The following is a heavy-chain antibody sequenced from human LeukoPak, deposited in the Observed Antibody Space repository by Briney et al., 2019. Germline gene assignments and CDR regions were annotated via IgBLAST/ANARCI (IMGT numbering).Heavy chain of an antibody. CDR3: ARERSGSYPFDY. Sequence: SETLSLTCTVSGGSISSGDYYWSWIRQPPGKGLEWIGSIYYNGNTYYNPSLKSRVTMSLDTSKNQIFLKLSSVTAADTAVYYCARERSGSYPFDYWGQGTLVTVSS. CDR1: GGSISSGDYY. V-gene: IGHV4-30-4*08. J-gene: IGHJ4*02. CDR2: IYYNGNT. D-gene: IGHD1-26*01.